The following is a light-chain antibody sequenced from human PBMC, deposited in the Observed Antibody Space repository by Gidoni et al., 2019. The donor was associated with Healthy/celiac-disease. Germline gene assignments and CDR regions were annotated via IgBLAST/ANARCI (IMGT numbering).Light chain of an antibody. CDR3: KQSNSTPRT. CDR2: AAS. V-gene: IGKV1-39*01. Sequence: DIQMTQSPPSLSASLGHRGTITCRASQSISSYLNWYQQKPVKAPKRLIYAASSWQSGVPSRFSGSGSGTDFTLNISRLQAEDVATYYCKQSNSTPRTFGQGTKVEIK. CDR1: QSISSY. J-gene: IGKJ1*01.